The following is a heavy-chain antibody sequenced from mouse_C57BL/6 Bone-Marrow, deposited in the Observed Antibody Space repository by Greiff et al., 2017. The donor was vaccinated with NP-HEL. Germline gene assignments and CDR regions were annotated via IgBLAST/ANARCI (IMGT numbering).Heavy chain of an antibody. CDR2: INPGSGGT. Sequence: VKLQQSGAELVRPGTSVKVSCKASGYAFSNYLIEWVKQRPGQGLEWIGVINPGSGGTNYNEKFKGKATLTADKSSSTAYMQLSSLTSEDSAVYFCARERTYGYDGEPWFAYWGQGTLVTVSA. CDR3: ARERTYGYDGEPWFAY. CDR1: GYAFSNYL. J-gene: IGHJ3*01. V-gene: IGHV1-54*01. D-gene: IGHD2-2*01.